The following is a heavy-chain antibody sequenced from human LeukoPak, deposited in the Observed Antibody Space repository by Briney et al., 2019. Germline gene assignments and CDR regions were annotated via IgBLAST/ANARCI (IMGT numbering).Heavy chain of an antibody. D-gene: IGHD5-18*01. V-gene: IGHV1-24*01. CDR3: ATLPVDTAKDAFDI. CDR1: GYTLTELS. Sequence: ASVKVSCKVSGYTLTELSMHWVRQAPGKGLEWMGGFDPEDGETIYAQKFQGRVTMTEDTSTDTAYMELSSLRSEDTAVYYCATLPVDTAKDAFDIWGQGAMVTVSS. CDR2: FDPEDGET. J-gene: IGHJ3*02.